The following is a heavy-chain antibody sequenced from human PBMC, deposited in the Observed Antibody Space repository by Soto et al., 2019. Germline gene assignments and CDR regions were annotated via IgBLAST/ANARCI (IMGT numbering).Heavy chain of an antibody. V-gene: IGHV3-23*01. J-gene: IGHJ3*02. CDR3: AKDRLPAYCGGDCYLHDAFDI. CDR2: ISGSGGST. D-gene: IGHD2-21*02. Sequence: GSLRLSCAASGFTFSSYAMSWVRQAPGKGLEWVSAISGSGGSTYYADSVKGRFTISRDNSKNTLYLQMNSLRAEDTAVYYCAKDRLPAYCGGDCYLHDAFDIWGQGTMVTVSS. CDR1: GFTFSSYA.